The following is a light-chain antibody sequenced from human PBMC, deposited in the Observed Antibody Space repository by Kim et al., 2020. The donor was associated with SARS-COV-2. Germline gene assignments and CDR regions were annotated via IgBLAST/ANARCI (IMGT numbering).Light chain of an antibody. CDR2: GAS. V-gene: IGKV3-20*01. CDR1: QSVNSRY. J-gene: IGKJ1*01. Sequence: SPGERVTPSCRASQSVNSRYLAWYQQKPGQAPRLLVYGASSRATGIADRFSGSGSGTDFTLTISRLEPEDSAVYYCQQYGSSVWAFGQGTKVDIK. CDR3: QQYGSSVWA.